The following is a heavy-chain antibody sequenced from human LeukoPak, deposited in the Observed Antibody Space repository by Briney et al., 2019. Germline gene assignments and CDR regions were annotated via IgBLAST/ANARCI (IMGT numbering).Heavy chain of an antibody. D-gene: IGHD2-15*01. J-gene: IGHJ6*02. V-gene: IGHV3-23*01. Sequence: GRSLRLSCAASGFTFSSYAMSWVRQAPGKGLEWVSAISGSGGSTYYADSVKGRFTISRDNSKNTLYLQMNSLRAEDTAVYYCAKDIVVVVAAAYYYGMDVWGQGTTVTVSS. CDR2: ISGSGGST. CDR1: GFTFSSYA. CDR3: AKDIVVVVAAAYYYGMDV.